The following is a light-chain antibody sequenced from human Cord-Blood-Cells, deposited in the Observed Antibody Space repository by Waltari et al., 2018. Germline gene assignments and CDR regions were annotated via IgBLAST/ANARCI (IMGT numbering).Light chain of an antibody. Sequence: DIQMTQSPSTLSASVGDRVTITCRASQSISSWLAWYQQKPGKAPKLLIYKASSLERGVPSRFSGSGSVTEFTLTISSLQPDDFATYYCQQYNSYSTFGQGTKVEIK. V-gene: IGKV1-5*03. CDR3: QQYNSYST. CDR1: QSISSW. J-gene: IGKJ1*01. CDR2: KAS.